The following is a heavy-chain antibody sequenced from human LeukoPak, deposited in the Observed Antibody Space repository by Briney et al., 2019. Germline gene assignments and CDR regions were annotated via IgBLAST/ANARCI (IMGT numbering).Heavy chain of an antibody. V-gene: IGHV1-69*13. CDR1: GGTFSSYA. Sequence: SVKVSCKASGGTFSSYAISWVRQAPGHGIEWMGGIIPIFGTANYAQKFQGRVTITADESTSTAYMELSSLRSEDTAVYYCARGSSGWSPFHYWGQGTLVTVSS. J-gene: IGHJ4*02. D-gene: IGHD6-19*01. CDR3: ARGSSGWSPFHY. CDR2: IIPIFGTA.